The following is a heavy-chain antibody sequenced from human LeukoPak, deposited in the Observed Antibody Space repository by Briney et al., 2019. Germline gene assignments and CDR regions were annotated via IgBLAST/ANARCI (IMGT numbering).Heavy chain of an antibody. Sequence: SETLSLTCTVSGGSVSGASVGRGAHFWNWIRQAPGKGLEWIGYIYQSGSTYFNPSLKSRVSISIDTSKNQLSLNLSSVTAADTAVYYCARFSGVWVFDYWGQGTLVTVSS. D-gene: IGHD7-27*01. CDR1: GASVGRGAHF. CDR3: ARFSGVWVFDY. CDR2: IYQSGST. J-gene: IGHJ4*02. V-gene: IGHV4-30-2*01.